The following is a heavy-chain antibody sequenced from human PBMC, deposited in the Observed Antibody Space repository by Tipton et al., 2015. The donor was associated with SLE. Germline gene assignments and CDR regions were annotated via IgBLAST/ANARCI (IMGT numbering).Heavy chain of an antibody. CDR2: MHHTGAT. V-gene: IGHV4-39*07. D-gene: IGHD1-26*01. CDR3: AGLDGIDSSYFPDY. Sequence: TLSLTCSVSGGSIRSSSFYWGWIRQPPGKGLEWIGSMHHTGATYSSPSLKSRVTLSLDKSQNQFSLKLTSVTDADTAVYYCAGLDGIDSSYFPDYWGRGALVSVSS. J-gene: IGHJ4*02. CDR1: GGSIRSSSFY.